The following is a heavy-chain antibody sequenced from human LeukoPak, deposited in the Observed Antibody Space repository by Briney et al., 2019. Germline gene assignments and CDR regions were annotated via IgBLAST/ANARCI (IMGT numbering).Heavy chain of an antibody. D-gene: IGHD3-3*01. V-gene: IGHV4-39*01. CDR1: GGSISSSSYY. Sequence: PSETLSLTCTVSGGSISSSSYYWGWIRQPPGKGLEWIGSIYYSGSTYHNPSLKSRVTISVDTSKNQFSLKLSSVTAADTAVYYCARLEFSTTIFGVVIQGYFDYWGQGTLVTVSS. J-gene: IGHJ4*02. CDR3: ARLEFSTTIFGVVIQGYFDY. CDR2: IYYSGST.